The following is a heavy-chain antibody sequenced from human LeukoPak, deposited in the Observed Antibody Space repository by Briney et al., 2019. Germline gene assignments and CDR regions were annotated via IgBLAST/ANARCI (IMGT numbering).Heavy chain of an antibody. CDR3: ARGSPRFVVPAAILN. CDR2: IIPIFGTA. J-gene: IGHJ4*02. CDR1: GGTFSSYA. Sequence: SVKVSCKASGGTFSSYAISWVRQAPGQGLEWMGGIIPIFGTANYAQKFQGKVTITADESTSTAYMELSSLRSEDTAVYYCARGSPRFVVPAAILNWGQGTLVTVSS. D-gene: IGHD2-2*01. V-gene: IGHV1-69*01.